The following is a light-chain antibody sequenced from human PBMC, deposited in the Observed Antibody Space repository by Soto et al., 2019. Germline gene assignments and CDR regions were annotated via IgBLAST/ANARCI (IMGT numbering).Light chain of an antibody. V-gene: IGKV3D-20*02. CDR2: GAS. CDR1: QTLTSSY. Sequence: EIVLTQSPGTLSLSPGEGATLSCRASQTLTSSYLAWYQQKPGQAPRLLIYGASSRATGIPDRFSGSGSGTDFTLTISSLEPEDFAVYYCQQRYNWPLTFGGGTKVEIK. CDR3: QQRYNWPLT. J-gene: IGKJ4*01.